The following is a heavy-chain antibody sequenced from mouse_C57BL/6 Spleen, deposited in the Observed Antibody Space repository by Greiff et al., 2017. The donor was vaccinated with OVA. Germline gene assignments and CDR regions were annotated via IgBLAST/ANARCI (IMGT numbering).Heavy chain of an antibody. CDR1: GFTFSSYA. CDR2: ISDGGSYT. CDR3: ARDQDDWFAY. J-gene: IGHJ3*01. D-gene: IGHD3-2*02. Sequence: DVKLQESGGGLVKPGGSLKLSCAASGFTFSSYAMSWVRQTPEKRLEWVATISDGGSYTYYPDNVKGRFTISRDNAKNNLYLQMSHLKSEDTAMYYCARDQDDWFAYWGQGTLVTVSA. V-gene: IGHV5-4*01.